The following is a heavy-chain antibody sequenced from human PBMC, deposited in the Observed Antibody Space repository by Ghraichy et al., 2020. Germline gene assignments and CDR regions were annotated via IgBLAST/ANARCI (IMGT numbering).Heavy chain of an antibody. CDR1: EFTFGHYG. J-gene: IGHJ6*02. CDR2: ISYDGNIQ. D-gene: IGHD4-11*01. CDR3: AKDHSNYVSHYRGMDV. V-gene: IGHV3-30*18. Sequence: GGFLRLSCAASEFTFGHYGMHWVRQAPGKGLEWVAVISYDGNIQYYADSVKGRFTISRDNSKNALYLQMSSLRVDDTAVYYCAKDHSNYVSHYRGMDVWGQGTTVTVS.